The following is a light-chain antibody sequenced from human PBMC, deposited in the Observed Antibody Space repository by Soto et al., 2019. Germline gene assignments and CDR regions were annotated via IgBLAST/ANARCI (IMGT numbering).Light chain of an antibody. CDR1: QSVSSN. V-gene: IGKV3-15*01. J-gene: IGKJ1*01. CDR2: GAS. CDR3: QQYNNWPPWT. Sequence: EIVMTQSPATLSVSPGERATLSCRASQSVSSNLAWYQQKPGQAPRLLIYGASTRATGIPARFSGSGSGTEFTLTIRSLQSEDFAVYYCQQYNNWPPWTFGQGTKFEIK.